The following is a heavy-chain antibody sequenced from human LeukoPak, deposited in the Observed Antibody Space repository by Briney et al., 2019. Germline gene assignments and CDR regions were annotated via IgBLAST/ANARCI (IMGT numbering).Heavy chain of an antibody. D-gene: IGHD2-8*01. J-gene: IGHJ4*02. CDR1: GFTFSNYA. V-gene: IGHV3-48*01. Sequence: GGSLRLSCAASGFTFSNYAMNWVRQAPGKGLEWVSHISRSTSSIYYTDSVKGRFTISRDNAKNSLYLQMNSLRAEDTAVYYCARDQAGCPDYWGQGTLVTVSS. CDR3: ARDQAGCPDY. CDR2: ISRSTSSI.